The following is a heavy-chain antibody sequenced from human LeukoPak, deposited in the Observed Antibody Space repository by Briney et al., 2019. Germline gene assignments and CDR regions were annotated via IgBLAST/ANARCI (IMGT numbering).Heavy chain of an antibody. CDR3: AIVVVPAAKLSYYYYGMDV. CDR2: IIPIFGTA. CDR1: GGTFSSYA. J-gene: IGHJ6*02. D-gene: IGHD2-2*01. V-gene: IGHV1-69*06. Sequence: SVKVSCKASGGTFSSYAISRVRQAPGQRLEWMGGIIPIFGTANYTQKFQGRVTITADKSTSTAYMELSSLRSEDTAVYYCAIVVVPAAKLSYYYYGMDVWGQGTTVTVSS.